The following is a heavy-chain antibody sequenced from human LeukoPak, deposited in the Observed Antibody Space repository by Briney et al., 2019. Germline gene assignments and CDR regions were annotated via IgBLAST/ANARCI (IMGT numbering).Heavy chain of an antibody. CDR3: ARDLIWYCSGGSCYSPFDY. CDR2: ISSSSSYI. Sequence: PGGSLRLSCAASGFTFSSYSMNWVRQAPGKGLEWVSSISSSSSYIYYADSVKGRFTTSRDNAKNSLYLQMNSLRAEDTAVYYCARDLIWYCSGGSCYSPFDYWGQGTLVTVSS. J-gene: IGHJ4*02. V-gene: IGHV3-21*01. D-gene: IGHD2-15*01. CDR1: GFTFSSYS.